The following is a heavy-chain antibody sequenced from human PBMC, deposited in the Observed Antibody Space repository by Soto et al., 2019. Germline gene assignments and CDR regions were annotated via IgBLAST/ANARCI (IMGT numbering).Heavy chain of an antibody. CDR3: AHLHGDLDV. Sequence: QVQLQESGPGLVKPSGTLSLTCAVSGGSISSSYWWSWVRQSPGKGLEWIGEIHHSGMTNSTPSPXRRVTIPVDNSKPPFSLDLRSVTAAATALYSCAHLHGDLDVWGQGTMVTVSP. D-gene: IGHD4-17*01. CDR1: GGSISSSYW. J-gene: IGHJ3*01. V-gene: IGHV4-4*02. CDR2: IHHSGMT.